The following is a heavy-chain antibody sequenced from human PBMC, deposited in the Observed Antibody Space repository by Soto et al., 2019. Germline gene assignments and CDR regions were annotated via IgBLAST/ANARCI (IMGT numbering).Heavy chain of an antibody. V-gene: IGHV3-21*06. CDR3: ARESEDLTSNFDY. CDR2: ISSTTNYI. J-gene: IGHJ4*02. Sequence: VGSLRLSCAASGFTFTRYSMNWVRQAPGKGLEWVSSISSTTNYIYYGDSMKGRFTISRDNAKNSLYLEMNSLRAEDTAVYYCARESEDLTSNFDYCGQGTLVTVSS. CDR1: GFTFTRYS.